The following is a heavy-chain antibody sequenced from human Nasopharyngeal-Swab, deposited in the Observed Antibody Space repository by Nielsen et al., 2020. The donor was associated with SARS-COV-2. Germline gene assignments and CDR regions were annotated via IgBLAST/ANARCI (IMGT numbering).Heavy chain of an antibody. CDR2: ISYDGSNK. CDR3: ASNPNSSPGNYYYYYMDV. V-gene: IGHV3-30*03. CDR1: GFTFNTYS. D-gene: IGHD6-6*01. Sequence: GGSLRLSCAASGFTFNTYSMNWVRQAPGKGLEWVAVISYDGSNKYYADSVKGRFTISRDNSKNTLYLQMNSLRAEDTAVYYCASNPNSSPGNYYYYYMDVWGKGTTVTVSS. J-gene: IGHJ6*03.